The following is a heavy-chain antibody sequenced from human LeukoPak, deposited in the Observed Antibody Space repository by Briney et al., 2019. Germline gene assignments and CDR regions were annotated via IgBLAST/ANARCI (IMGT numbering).Heavy chain of an antibody. CDR1: GFTFNDYS. J-gene: IGHJ5*01. D-gene: IGHD2-21*02. CDR3: ARGESSYCSGGCYFAS. V-gene: IGHV3-30*04. Sequence: GGSLRLSCATSGFTFNDYSMHWVRQAPGKGLQWVGVVLYDGSMKYYADSVKGRFTISRDNSKNTLYVQMNGLRGEDTAIYYCARGESSYCSGGCYFASWGQGTLVTISS. CDR2: VLYDGSMK.